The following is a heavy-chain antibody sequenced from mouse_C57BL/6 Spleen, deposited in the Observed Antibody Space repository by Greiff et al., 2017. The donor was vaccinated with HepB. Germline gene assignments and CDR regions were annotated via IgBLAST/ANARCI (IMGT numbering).Heavy chain of an antibody. CDR3: ARETAQATFYAMDY. CDR1: GTAFSSSG. V-gene: IGHV1-82*01. J-gene: IGHJ4*01. D-gene: IGHD3-2*02. CDR2: IYPGDGDT. Sequence: QVQLQRSGPELVKPGASVKISSKASGTAFSSSGMNGVKQRPGKGLEWIGRIYPGDGDTNYNGKFKGKATLTADKSSSTAYMQLSSLTSEDSAVYFCARETAQATFYAMDYWGQGTSVTVSS.